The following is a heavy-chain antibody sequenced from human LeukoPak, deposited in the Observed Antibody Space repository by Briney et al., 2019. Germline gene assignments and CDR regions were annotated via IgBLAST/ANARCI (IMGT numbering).Heavy chain of an antibody. J-gene: IGHJ5*01. CDR2: IYNSGST. V-gene: IGHV4-59*04. Sequence: PSETLSLTCTVSGGSISSYYWGWIRQPPGQGPEWLGSIYNSGSTYYNPSLKSRVTMSVDTSKNQFSLKLSSVTAADTAVYYCARQTYYYGSTNYANWFDSWGQGTLVTVSS. CDR3: ARQTYYYGSTNYANWFDS. CDR1: GGSISSYY. D-gene: IGHD3-10*01.